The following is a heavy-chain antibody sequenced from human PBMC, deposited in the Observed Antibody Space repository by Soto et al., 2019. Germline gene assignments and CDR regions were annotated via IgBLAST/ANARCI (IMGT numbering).Heavy chain of an antibody. CDR3: AKDAISGDGIWLMDS. CDR2: LLRSGSSA. J-gene: IGHJ5*02. V-gene: IGHV3-23*01. CDR1: GFTFRNYA. Sequence: GWSLRLSCAASGFTFRNYAMTWARQAPGKGLEWVSSLLRSGSSAYYADSVRGRFSISSDTSANSLYLQMDNLRAEDTAIYYCAKDAISGDGIWLMDSWGQGTVVTVSS. D-gene: IGHD4-17*01.